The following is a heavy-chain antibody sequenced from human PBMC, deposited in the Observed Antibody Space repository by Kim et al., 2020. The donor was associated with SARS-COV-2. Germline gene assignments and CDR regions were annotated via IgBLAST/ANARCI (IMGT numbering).Heavy chain of an antibody. CDR3: AKEDLDYYDSIGYYLGGVDY. J-gene: IGHJ4*02. CDR2: IWYDGSNK. CDR1: GFTFSSYA. Sequence: GGSLRLSCAASGFTFSSYAMHWVRQAPGKGLEWVAVIWYDGSNKYYADSVKGRFTISRDNSKNTLYLQMNSLRAEDTAVYYCAKEDLDYYDSIGYYLGGVDYWGQGTLVTVSS. V-gene: IGHV3-33*06. D-gene: IGHD3-22*01.